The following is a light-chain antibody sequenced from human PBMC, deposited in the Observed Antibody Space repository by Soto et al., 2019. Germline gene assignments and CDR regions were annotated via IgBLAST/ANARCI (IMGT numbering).Light chain of an antibody. J-gene: IGLJ1*01. CDR2: EGS. Sequence: QSVLTQPASVSGSPGQSITISCTGTSSDVGTYNLVSWYQQHPGKAPKLMIYEGSNRPSGVSNRFSGSKSGNTASLTISGLQAEDEADYHCCSYAGTSTLYVFGTGTKLTVL. V-gene: IGLV2-23*01. CDR1: SSDVGTYNL. CDR3: CSYAGTSTLYV.